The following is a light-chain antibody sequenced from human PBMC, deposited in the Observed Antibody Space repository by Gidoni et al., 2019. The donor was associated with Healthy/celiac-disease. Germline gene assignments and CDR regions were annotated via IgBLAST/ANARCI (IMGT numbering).Light chain of an antibody. V-gene: IGLV1-47*01. Sequence: QSALTQPPSASGTPGQGVTISCSGSSSNSGSNYVYWYQQLPGTAPKLRIYRNNQRPSGVPDRFSGSKSGTSASLAISGLRSEDEADYYCAAWDDSLSGPVFGGGTKLTVL. J-gene: IGLJ3*02. CDR1: SSNSGSNY. CDR3: AAWDDSLSGPV. CDR2: RNN.